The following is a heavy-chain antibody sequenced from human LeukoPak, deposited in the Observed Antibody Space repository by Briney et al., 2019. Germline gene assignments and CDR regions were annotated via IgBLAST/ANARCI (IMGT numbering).Heavy chain of an antibody. CDR2: MYHSGST. J-gene: IGHJ6*03. D-gene: IGHD1-1*01. V-gene: IGHV4-38-2*02. CDR1: GYSISSGYY. CDR3: ARHPGHYYHYMDV. Sequence: PSETLSLTCTVSGYSISSGYYWSWIRQAPGKGLEWIGSMYHSGSTYYNPSLKSRVTISVDTSKNQFSLKLSSVTAADTAVYYCARHPGHYYHYMDVWGKGTTVTISS.